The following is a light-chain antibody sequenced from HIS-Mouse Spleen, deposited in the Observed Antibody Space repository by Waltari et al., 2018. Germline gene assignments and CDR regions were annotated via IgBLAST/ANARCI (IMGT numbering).Light chain of an antibody. V-gene: IGLV2-23*01. CDR3: CSYAGSSTWV. CDR2: EGS. CDR1: SSDVWSYNL. Sequence: QSALTQPASVSGFPGQSITISCTGTSSDVWSYNLVSWYQQHPGKAPKLMIYEGSKRPSGVSNRFSGSKSGNTASLTISGLQAEDEADYYCCSYAGSSTWVFGGGTKLTVL. J-gene: IGLJ3*02.